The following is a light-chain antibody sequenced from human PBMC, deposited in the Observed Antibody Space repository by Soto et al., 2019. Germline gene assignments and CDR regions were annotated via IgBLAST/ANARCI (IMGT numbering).Light chain of an antibody. CDR1: QGISSA. CDR3: QQFNSYPPN. J-gene: IGKJ3*01. Sequence: AIQLTQSPSSLSASVGDRVTITCRASQGISSALAWYQQKPGKAPKLLIYDASSLESGVPSRFSGSGSGTYFTLTISSLQPEDFATYYCQQFNSYPPNFGPGTKVDIK. CDR2: DAS. V-gene: IGKV1-13*02.